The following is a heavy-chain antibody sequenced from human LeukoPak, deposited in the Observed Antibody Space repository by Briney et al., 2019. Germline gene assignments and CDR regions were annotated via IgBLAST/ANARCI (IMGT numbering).Heavy chain of an antibody. CDR3: ARDWTQYYDFWSAPEPYFDY. Sequence: GGSLRLSCAASGFTFSSYAMHWVRQAPGKGLEWVAVISHDGSNKYYADSVKGRFTISRDNSKNTLYLQMNSLRAEDTAVYYCARDWTQYYDFWSAPEPYFDYWGQGTLVTVSS. J-gene: IGHJ4*02. CDR1: GFTFSSYA. D-gene: IGHD3-3*01. V-gene: IGHV3-30*04. CDR2: ISHDGSNK.